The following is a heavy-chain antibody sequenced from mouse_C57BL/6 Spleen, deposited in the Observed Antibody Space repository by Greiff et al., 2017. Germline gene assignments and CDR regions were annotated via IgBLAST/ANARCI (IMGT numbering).Heavy chain of an antibody. Sequence: VQLQQSGPELVKPGASVKISCKASGYAFSSSWMNWVKQRPGKGLEWIGRIYPGDGDTNYNGKFKGKATLTANKSSSTAYMQLSSLTSEDSAVYFCARKSNYGGDYWGQGTTLTVSS. CDR2: IYPGDGDT. D-gene: IGHD2-5*01. V-gene: IGHV1-82*01. CDR1: GYAFSSSW. J-gene: IGHJ2*01. CDR3: ARKSNYGGDY.